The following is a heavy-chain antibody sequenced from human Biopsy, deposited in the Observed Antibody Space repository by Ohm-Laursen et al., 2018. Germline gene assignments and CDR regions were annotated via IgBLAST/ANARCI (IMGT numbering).Heavy chain of an antibody. CDR3: AKINPSSIYYYYGMDV. Sequence: SLRLSCTASGFTLSQYSVSWVRQAPGKGLEWVSAISGSAGSTNYADSVKGRFTISRDNSKNTLYLQLNSLRAEDTALYYCAKINPSSIYYYYGMDVWGQGTTVTVSS. CDR1: GFTLSQYS. CDR2: ISGSAGST. V-gene: IGHV3-23*01. J-gene: IGHJ6*02.